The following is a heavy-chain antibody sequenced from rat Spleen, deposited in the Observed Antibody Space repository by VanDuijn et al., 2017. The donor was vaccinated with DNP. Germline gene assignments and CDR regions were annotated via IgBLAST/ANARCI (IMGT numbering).Heavy chain of an antibody. CDR1: GFTFRSFP. CDR3: TRINYGGYYYVMDA. CDR2: FSTIGDDT. Sequence: EVQVIESGGGFVQPGGSMKLSCEASGFTFRSFPMAWVRQAPTKGLEWVATFSTIGDDTCYRDSVKGRFTISRDNAKSTLYLQMNSLRSEDTATYYCTRINYGGYYYVMDAWGQGASVTVSS. J-gene: IGHJ4*01. V-gene: IGHV5-46*01. D-gene: IGHD1-11*01.